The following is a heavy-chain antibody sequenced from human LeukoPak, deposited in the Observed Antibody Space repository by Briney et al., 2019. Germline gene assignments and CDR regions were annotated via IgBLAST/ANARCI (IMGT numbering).Heavy chain of an antibody. CDR2: INPNSGGT. V-gene: IGHV1-2*06. CDR1: GYTFTGYY. CDR3: ARDRASKYGGYADY. J-gene: IGHJ4*02. Sequence: ASVKVSCKASGYTFTGYYMHWVRQAPGLGLEWMGRINPNSGGTNYAQKFQGRVTMTRDTSISTAYMELSRLRSDDTAVYYCARDRASKYGGYADYWGQGTLVTVSS. D-gene: IGHD5-12*01.